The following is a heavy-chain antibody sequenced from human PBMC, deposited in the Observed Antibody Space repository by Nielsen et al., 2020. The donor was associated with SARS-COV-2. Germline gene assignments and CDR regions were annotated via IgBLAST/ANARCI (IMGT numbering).Heavy chain of an antibody. Sequence: GESLKISCAASGFTFSGYAMSWVRQAPGKGLEWVSAINGNGGSTYYADSVKGRFTISRDNSKNTLYLQMNSLRAEDTAVYYCAKRSGYTSGWYGDYWGQGTLVTVSS. CDR3: AKRSGYTSGWYGDY. J-gene: IGHJ4*02. CDR2: INGNGGST. CDR1: GFTFSGYA. V-gene: IGHV3-23*01. D-gene: IGHD6-19*01.